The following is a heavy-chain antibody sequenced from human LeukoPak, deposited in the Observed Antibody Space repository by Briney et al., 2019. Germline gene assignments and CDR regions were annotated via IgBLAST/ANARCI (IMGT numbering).Heavy chain of an antibody. D-gene: IGHD5-24*01. J-gene: IGHJ4*02. Sequence: SETLSLTCTVSGGSISSYYWSWIRQPPGKGLEWIGYVYYSGSTNYNTSLKSRVTISVDTSKNQFSLRLSSVTAADTAVYYCARERRDCYKVYFDYWGQGTLVTVSS. V-gene: IGHV4-59*01. CDR2: VYYSGST. CDR3: ARERRDCYKVYFDY. CDR1: GGSISSYY.